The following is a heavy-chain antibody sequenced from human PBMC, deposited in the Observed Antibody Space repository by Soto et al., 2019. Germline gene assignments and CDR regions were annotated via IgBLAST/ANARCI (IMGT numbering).Heavy chain of an antibody. J-gene: IGHJ4*02. CDR1: GFTFSSYW. D-gene: IGHD2-15*01. Sequence: EVQLVESGGGLVQPGGSLRLSCAASGFTFSSYWMHWVRQAPGKGLLWVSRVNSAGSSTTYAGSVKGRFTISRDNAKNTLYLQMNRLRVEDTAVYYCARVGCSGGSCYFDYWGQGTLVTVSS. CDR2: VNSAGSST. CDR3: ARVGCSGGSCYFDY. V-gene: IGHV3-74*01.